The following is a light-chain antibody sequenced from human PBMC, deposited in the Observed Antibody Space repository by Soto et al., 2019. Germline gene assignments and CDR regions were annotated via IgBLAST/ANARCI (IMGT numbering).Light chain of an antibody. CDR1: SSDVGGYNY. CDR2: DVS. J-gene: IGLJ1*01. Sequence: QSVLTQPPSASGSPGQSVTISCTGTSSDVGGYNYVSWYQHHPGKAPKLMIYDVSKRPSGVPDRFSGSKSGNTASLTVSGLQAEDVADYYCSSYAGSNNYVFGTGTKLTVL. CDR3: SSYAGSNNYV. V-gene: IGLV2-8*01.